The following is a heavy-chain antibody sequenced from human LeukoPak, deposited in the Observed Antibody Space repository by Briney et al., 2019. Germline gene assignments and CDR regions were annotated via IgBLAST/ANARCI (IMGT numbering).Heavy chain of an antibody. Sequence: GGSLRLSCAASGFTFSSYSMNWVRQAPGKGLEWVSSISSSSSYIYYADSVKGRFTISRDNAKNSLYLQMNSLRAEDTAVYYCATPPTVTRNYWGQGTLVTVSS. J-gene: IGHJ4*02. V-gene: IGHV3-21*01. D-gene: IGHD4-17*01. CDR3: ATPPTVTRNY. CDR1: GFTFSSYS. CDR2: ISSSSSYI.